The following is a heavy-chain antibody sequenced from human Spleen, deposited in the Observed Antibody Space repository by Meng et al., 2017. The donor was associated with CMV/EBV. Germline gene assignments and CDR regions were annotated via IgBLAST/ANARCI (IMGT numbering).Heavy chain of an antibody. CDR3: ARDALSSGGDY. CDR1: GFTFSTYA. J-gene: IGHJ4*02. D-gene: IGHD6-19*01. CDR2: ISGSGSST. Sequence: GESLKISCAASGFTFSTYAMTWVRQAPGKGLEWVSAISGSGSSTHYADSVKGRFTISRDNAKNSVYLLMSGLRAEDTAFYYCARDALSSGGDYWGQGALVTVSS. V-gene: IGHV3-23*01.